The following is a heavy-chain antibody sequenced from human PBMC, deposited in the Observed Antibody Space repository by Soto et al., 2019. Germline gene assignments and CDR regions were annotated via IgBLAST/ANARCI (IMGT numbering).Heavy chain of an antibody. Sequence: QVQLVQSGAEVKKPGSSVKVSCKSSGDTFSSYTINWVRQAPGQGLEWMGRIIPIVGMVNFAQRFEGRITITADKFTSTAYMELSSLSSEDTAVYYCARALPAKLNSYYYMDVWGKGTTVTVSS. CDR3: ARALPAKLNSYYYMDV. CDR2: IIPIVGMV. D-gene: IGHD2-2*01. CDR1: GDTFSSYT. V-gene: IGHV1-69*02. J-gene: IGHJ6*03.